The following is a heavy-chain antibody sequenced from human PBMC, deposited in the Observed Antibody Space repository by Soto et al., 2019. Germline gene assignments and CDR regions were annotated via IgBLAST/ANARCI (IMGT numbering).Heavy chain of an antibody. Sequence: SETLSLTCTVSGGSISSYYWSWIRQPPGKGLEWIGYIYYSGSTNYNPSLKSRVTISVDTSKNQFSLKLSSVTAADTAVYYCARLPSFLWFGESNYYYYYMDVWGKGTTVTVSS. CDR1: GGSISSYY. CDR3: ARLPSFLWFGESNYYYYYMDV. J-gene: IGHJ6*03. CDR2: IYYSGST. D-gene: IGHD3-10*01. V-gene: IGHV4-59*01.